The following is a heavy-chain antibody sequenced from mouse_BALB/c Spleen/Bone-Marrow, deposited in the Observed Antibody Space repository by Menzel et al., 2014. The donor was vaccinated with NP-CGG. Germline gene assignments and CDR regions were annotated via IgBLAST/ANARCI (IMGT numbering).Heavy chain of an antibody. V-gene: IGHV4-1*02. CDR1: GFDFSRYW. Sequence: DVQLQESGGGLVQPGGSLKLTCAASGFDFSRYWMSWVRQAPGKGLEWIGEINPDSSTINYTPSLKDKFIISRDNAKNTLYLQMSKVRSEDTALYYCALLGNYGYFDVWGAGTTVTVSS. CDR3: ALLGNYGYFDV. CDR2: INPDSSTI. D-gene: IGHD2-1*01. J-gene: IGHJ1*01.